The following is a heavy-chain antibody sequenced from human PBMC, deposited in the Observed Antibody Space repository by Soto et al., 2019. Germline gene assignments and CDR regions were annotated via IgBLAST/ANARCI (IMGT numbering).Heavy chain of an antibody. CDR2: INPESGDT. V-gene: IGHV1-2*02. D-gene: IGHD2-8*01. J-gene: IGHJ4*02. CDR3: ARVSHGTNWTFDS. CDR1: GYTFTAYH. Sequence: ASVKVSCKASGYTFTAYHMHWERQASGQGLEWMGWINPESGDTLYALKFQGRVTLTRDTSMTTVNMEMRRLRSADTAVYYCARVSHGTNWTFDSWGQGTLVTVSS.